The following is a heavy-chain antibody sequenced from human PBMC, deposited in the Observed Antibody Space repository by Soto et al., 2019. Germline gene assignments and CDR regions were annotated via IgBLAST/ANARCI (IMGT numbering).Heavy chain of an antibody. Sequence: ASVKVSCKASGYTFTNYAMHWVRQAPGQRLEWIGWSNAGTGNTKYSQEFEGRVTITRDTSASTAYMELSSLRSEDMAVYYCARGTCSRTSCYGDYYGMDVWGQGTPVTVSS. J-gene: IGHJ6*02. CDR1: GYTFTNYA. D-gene: IGHD2-2*01. CDR2: SNAGTGNT. V-gene: IGHV1-3*02. CDR3: ARGTCSRTSCYGDYYGMDV.